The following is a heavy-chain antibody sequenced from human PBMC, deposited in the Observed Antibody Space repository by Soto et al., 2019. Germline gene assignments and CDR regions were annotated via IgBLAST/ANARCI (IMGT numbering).Heavy chain of an antibody. CDR3: TTLGGGNFDN. Sequence: EVQLVESGGGLVEPGGSLRLSCTASGFTFSNTWMSWVRQAPGKGLEWVARLKSKTDGGTTDYAAPVKGRFTISRDDSKNTLYLQMTSLKAEDTAIYYCTTLGGGNFDNWGQGTLVTVSS. CDR1: GFTFSNTW. V-gene: IGHV3-15*01. D-gene: IGHD3-16*01. CDR2: LKSKTDGGTT. J-gene: IGHJ4*02.